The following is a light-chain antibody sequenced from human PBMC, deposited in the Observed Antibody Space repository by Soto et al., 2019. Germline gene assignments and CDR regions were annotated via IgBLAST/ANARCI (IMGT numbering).Light chain of an antibody. CDR3: QSYDSRLSVV. V-gene: IGLV1-40*01. CDR1: SSNIGAGYD. Sequence: QSVLTQPPSVSGAPGQRVTISCTGSSSNIGAGYDVHWYQQLPGTAPKLLIYGNSNRPSGVPDRFSGSKSGTSASLAITGLLAEDEADYYCQSYDSRLSVVFGGGIKLTVL. J-gene: IGLJ2*01. CDR2: GNS.